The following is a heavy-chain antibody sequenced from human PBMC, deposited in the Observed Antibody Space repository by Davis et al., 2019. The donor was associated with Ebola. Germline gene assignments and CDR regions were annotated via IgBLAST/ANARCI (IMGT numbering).Heavy chain of an antibody. CDR1: GGSISSYY. Sequence: MPGGSLRLSCTVSGGSISSYYWSWIRQPPGKGREWIGYIYYSGSTNYNPSLKSRVTISVDTSKNQFSLKLSSVTAADTAVYYCARSLNYDYWGQGTLVTVSS. CDR3: ARSLNYDY. V-gene: IGHV4-59*01. J-gene: IGHJ4*02. CDR2: IYYSGST.